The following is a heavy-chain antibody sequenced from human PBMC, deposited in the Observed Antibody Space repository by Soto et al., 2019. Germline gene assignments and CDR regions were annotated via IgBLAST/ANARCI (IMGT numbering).Heavy chain of an antibody. V-gene: IGHV4-39*01. CDR3: ASHGSGSYYPVDS. Sequence: QLQLQESGPGLVQPSETLSLTCTVSGVSITSGDSYYWGWVRQPPGKGLEYIGSVHYNGRTYYNPSLKSGVTVSADTSKNLFSLKWTSVTAADTAVYYCASHGSGSYYPVDSWGQGTLVTVSS. CDR2: VHYNGRT. D-gene: IGHD3-10*01. J-gene: IGHJ4*02. CDR1: GVSITSGDSYY.